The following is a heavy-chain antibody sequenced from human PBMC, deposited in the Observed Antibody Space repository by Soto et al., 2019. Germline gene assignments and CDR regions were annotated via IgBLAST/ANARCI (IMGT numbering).Heavy chain of an antibody. CDR2: IYPSDSDT. CDR3: ARPANAVADHFDL. D-gene: IGHD2-15*01. Sequence: GESLKISCQVSGYTFTIYWIGWVRQMPGKGLEWMGIIYPSDSDTRYSPSFQGQVTISADQSINTAYLQWDSLKASDTAIYYCARPANAVADHFDLWGQGTPVTVSS. V-gene: IGHV5-51*01. CDR1: GYTFTIYW. J-gene: IGHJ4*02.